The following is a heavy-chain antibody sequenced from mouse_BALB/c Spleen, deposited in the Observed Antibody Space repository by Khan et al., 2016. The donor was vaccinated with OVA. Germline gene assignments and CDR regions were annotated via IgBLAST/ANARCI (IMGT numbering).Heavy chain of an antibody. CDR1: EFTFSTYG. V-gene: IGHV5-6-3*01. Sequence: EVELVESGGGLVQPGGSLKLSCAASEFTFSTYGMSWVRQTPDKRLELVATVNSNGASTYYPDSVKGRFTISRDNAKNTLYRQMSSLKSEDTAMYYCAIMARTINWGQGTTLTVSS. J-gene: IGHJ2*01. CDR3: AIMARTIN. CDR2: VNSNGAST.